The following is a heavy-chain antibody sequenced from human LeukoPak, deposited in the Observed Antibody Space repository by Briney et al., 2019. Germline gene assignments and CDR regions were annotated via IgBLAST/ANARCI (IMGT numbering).Heavy chain of an antibody. CDR2: INSNGGST. V-gene: IGHV3-64*01. CDR3: AGGGVVVVPATLDY. Sequence: GGSLRLSCAASGFTFSRYAMHWVRQAPGKGLEYVSAINSNGGSTYYGNSVKGRFTISRDNSKNTLFLQMGSLRAEDMAVYYCAGGGVVVVPATLDYWGQGALVTVSS. CDR1: GFTFSRYA. J-gene: IGHJ4*02. D-gene: IGHD2-15*01.